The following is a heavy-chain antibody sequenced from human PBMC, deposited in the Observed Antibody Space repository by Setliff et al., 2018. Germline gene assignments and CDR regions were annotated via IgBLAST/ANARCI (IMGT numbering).Heavy chain of an antibody. Sequence: GASVKVSCKASGYTFSSSGITWVRQAPGQGLEWMGWTSAYSGNTNYAQKFQGRGTMTTDSSTSTAYMGLRSLTSDDTAVYYCSRLVRYCTTTACQRASGAEVWGQGTVVTVSS. D-gene: IGHD2-8*01. CDR1: GYTFSSSG. CDR3: SRLVRYCTTTACQRASGAEV. CDR2: TSAYSGNT. J-gene: IGHJ1*01. V-gene: IGHV1-18*01.